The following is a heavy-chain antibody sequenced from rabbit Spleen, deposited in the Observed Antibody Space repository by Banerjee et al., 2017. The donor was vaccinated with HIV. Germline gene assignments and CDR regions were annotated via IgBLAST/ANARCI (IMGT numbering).Heavy chain of an antibody. CDR1: RVSFSSSSY. V-gene: IGHV1S45*01. CDR3: ARDTSSSFSSYGMDL. Sequence: QEQLEESGGDLVKPGASLTLTCTASRVSFSSSSYMCWVRQAPGKGLEWIACIDSGSSGFTYFATWAKGRFTCSKTSSTTVTLQMTRLTAADTATYFCARDTSSSFSSYGMDLWGPGTLVTVS. J-gene: IGHJ6*01. D-gene: IGHD1-1*01. CDR2: IDSGSSGFT.